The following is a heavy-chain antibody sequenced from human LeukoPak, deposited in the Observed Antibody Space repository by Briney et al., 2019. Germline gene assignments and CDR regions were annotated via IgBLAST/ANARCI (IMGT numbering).Heavy chain of an antibody. Sequence: PGGSLRLSCAASGFTFSSYWMSWVRQAPGKGLEWVANIKQDGSEKYYVDSVKGRFTISRDNAKNSLYLQMNSLRAEDTALYYCAKDIASYSSGYNYWGQGTLVTVSS. J-gene: IGHJ4*02. V-gene: IGHV3-7*03. CDR2: IKQDGSEK. CDR3: AKDIASYSSGYNY. CDR1: GFTFSSYW. D-gene: IGHD6-19*01.